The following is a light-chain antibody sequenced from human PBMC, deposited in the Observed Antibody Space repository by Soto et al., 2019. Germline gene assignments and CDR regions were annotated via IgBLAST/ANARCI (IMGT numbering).Light chain of an antibody. CDR2: EAS. J-gene: IGKJ4*01. CDR3: QQYNKCSLT. V-gene: IGKV3-15*01. CDR1: QSVYSN. Sequence: EIVMTQSPATLSVSPGERATLSCRASQSVYSNLAWYQQNPCQPPRLLVYEASTRATGIPARFSGSGSGTEFTLTIGDRQSEDFAVYYWQQYNKCSLTFGGGTKVEVE.